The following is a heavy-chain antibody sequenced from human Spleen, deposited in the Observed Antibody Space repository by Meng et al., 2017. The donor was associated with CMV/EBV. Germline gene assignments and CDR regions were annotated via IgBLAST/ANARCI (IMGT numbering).Heavy chain of an antibody. CDR1: GGSLSSRNW. CDR3: ARVGRDWAVAGSINFDY. CDR2: IYHSGST. V-gene: IGHV4-4*02. D-gene: IGHD6-19*01. Sequence: QVHPQESGPGAVTPLGTLSLTCRVSGGSLSSRNWWSWVRQPPGKGLEWIGEIYHSGSTNYNPSLKSRVTISVDESKNQFSLRLSSVTAADTAVYYCARVGRDWAVAGSINFDYWGQGTLVTVSS. J-gene: IGHJ4*02.